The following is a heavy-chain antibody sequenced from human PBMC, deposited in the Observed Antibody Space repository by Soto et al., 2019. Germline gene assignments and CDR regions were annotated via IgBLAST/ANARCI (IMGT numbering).Heavy chain of an antibody. J-gene: IGHJ6*02. D-gene: IGHD6-13*01. Sequence: TSETLSLTCTVSGGSISSGGYYWSWIRQPPGKGLEWIGYIYYSGSTNYNPSLKSRVTISVDTSKNQFSLKLSSVTAADTAVYYCARHNQQLVRFYYYGMDVWGQGTTVTVSS. CDR3: ARHNQQLVRFYYYGMDV. CDR1: GGSISSGGYY. V-gene: IGHV4-61*08. CDR2: IYYSGST.